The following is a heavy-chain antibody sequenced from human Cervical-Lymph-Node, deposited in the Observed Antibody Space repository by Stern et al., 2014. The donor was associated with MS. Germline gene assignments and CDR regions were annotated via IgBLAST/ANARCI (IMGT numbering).Heavy chain of an antibody. CDR3: TRAVGGGGRE. Sequence: QVQLVQSGPEVKKPGASVMVSCKASGYTFTNYYIHWVRQAPGQGLEWMGIINPNGSVTASAQKCQGRLTMTRDTSTTTVFMRLITLTSEDTAMYYCTRAVGGGGREWGQGTLVFVSS. J-gene: IGHJ4*02. D-gene: IGHD3-16*01. CDR2: INPNGSVT. CDR1: GYTFTNYY. V-gene: IGHV1-46*01.